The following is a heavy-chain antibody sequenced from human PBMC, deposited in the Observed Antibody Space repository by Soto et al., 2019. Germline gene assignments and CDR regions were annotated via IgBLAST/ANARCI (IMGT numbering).Heavy chain of an antibody. Sequence: EVQLVESGGGLVPPGGSLRLSCAGSGFTFSNVEMTWVRQAPGKGLEWISYITRNSRTIYYADSVKGRFTISRDNAANSLSLQMNSLRAEDTAVYYCAKEATNINNFDYWGQGTLVTVSS. CDR1: GFTFSNVE. D-gene: IGHD1-26*01. CDR3: AKEATNINNFDY. V-gene: IGHV3-48*03. J-gene: IGHJ4*02. CDR2: ITRNSRTI.